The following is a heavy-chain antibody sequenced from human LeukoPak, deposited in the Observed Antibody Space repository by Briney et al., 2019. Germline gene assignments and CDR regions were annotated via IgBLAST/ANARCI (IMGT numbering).Heavy chain of an antibody. J-gene: IGHJ6*02. CDR3: ARHTGSVDAMDV. Sequence: ESLKISCQGSGYSFTSYWIGWVRQKPGKGLEWMGIIYPGDSDTRYSPSFQGQVTISADKSISTAYLQWSSVKASETAIYYCARHTGSVDAMDVWGQGTTITVSS. CDR2: IYPGDSDT. V-gene: IGHV5-51*01. D-gene: IGHD4-17*01. CDR1: GYSFTSYW.